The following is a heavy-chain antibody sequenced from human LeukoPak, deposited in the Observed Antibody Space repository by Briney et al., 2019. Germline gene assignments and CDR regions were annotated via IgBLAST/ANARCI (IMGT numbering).Heavy chain of an antibody. V-gene: IGHV4-34*01. CDR1: GESMIWHY. CDR2: IHHSGGT. D-gene: IGHD3-10*01. Sequence: SETLSLTCAVYGESMIWHYWTRIRQPPGKRLEWIGEIHHSGGTNSNPSLKNRVTMSIDMSKNQFSLKLNSVTAADTAVYFCARATASGSGRAYDRWAQGNLVPVSS. J-gene: IGHJ5*02. CDR3: ARATASGSGRAYDR.